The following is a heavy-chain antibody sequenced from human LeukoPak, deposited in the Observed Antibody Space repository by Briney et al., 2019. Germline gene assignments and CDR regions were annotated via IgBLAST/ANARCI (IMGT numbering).Heavy chain of an antibody. J-gene: IGHJ4*02. CDR2: VNPSVGGT. D-gene: IGHD6-19*01. CDR3: VSFIPVAGTDY. Sequence: ASVKVSCKASGYAFTSYYMHWVRQAPGQGLEWMGIVNPSVGGTNYAQKFQGRVIMTRDTSTSTVYMELSSLTSEDTAVYYCVSFIPVAGTDYWGQGTLVTVSS. V-gene: IGHV1-46*01. CDR1: GYAFTSYY.